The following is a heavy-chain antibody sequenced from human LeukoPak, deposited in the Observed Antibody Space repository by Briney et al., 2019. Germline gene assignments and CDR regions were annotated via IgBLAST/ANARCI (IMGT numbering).Heavy chain of an antibody. CDR1: GFTFSSYA. D-gene: IGHD6-13*01. CDR3: AKDSAAAGVSYFDY. CDR2: ISGSGGST. Sequence: GGSLRLSCAASGFTFSSYAMSWVRQAPGKGLEWVSAISGSGGSTYYADSVKGRFTTSRDNSKNTLYLQMNSLRAEDTAVYYCAKDSAAAGVSYFDYWGQGTLVTVSS. V-gene: IGHV3-23*01. J-gene: IGHJ4*02.